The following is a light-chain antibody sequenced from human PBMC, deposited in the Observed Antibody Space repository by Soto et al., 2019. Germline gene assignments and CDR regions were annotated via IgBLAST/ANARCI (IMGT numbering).Light chain of an antibody. CDR2: EVS. CDR1: SIDVGGYNY. CDR3: SSYTSSSTPLV. Sequence: QSALTQPASVSGSPGQSITISCTGTSIDVGGYNYVSWYQQHPGKAPKLMIYEVSNRPSGVSNRFSGSKSGNTASLTISGLQAEDEADYYCSSYTSSSTPLVFGGGTKLTVL. J-gene: IGLJ3*02. V-gene: IGLV2-14*01.